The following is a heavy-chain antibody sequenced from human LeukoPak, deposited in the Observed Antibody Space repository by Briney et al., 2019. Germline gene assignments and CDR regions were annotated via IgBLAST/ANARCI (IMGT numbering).Heavy chain of an antibody. J-gene: IGHJ4*02. V-gene: IGHV1-69*04. CDR3: ARDRDDILTGYDFDY. CDR1: GYTFTSYD. D-gene: IGHD3-9*01. CDR2: IIPILGIA. Sequence: ASVKVSCKASGYTFTSYDINWVRQAPGQGLEWMGRIIPILGIANYAQKFQGRVTITADKSTSTAYMELSSLRSEDTAVYYCARDRDDILTGYDFDYWGQGTLVTVSS.